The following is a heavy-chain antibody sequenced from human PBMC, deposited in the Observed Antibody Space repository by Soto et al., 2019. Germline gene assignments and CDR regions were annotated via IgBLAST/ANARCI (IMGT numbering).Heavy chain of an antibody. CDR3: AKDRDFWTGSGIDY. CDR2: LSGSGDNT. CDR1: GFIFSGYA. D-gene: IGHD3-3*01. J-gene: IGHJ4*02. V-gene: IGHV3-23*01. Sequence: EVQLLESGGGLIQPGGSLRLSCAASGFIFSGYAMSWVRQAPGKGLEWVSTLSGSGDNTYYADSLNGRFTISRDTSKNTLYLQMNSLRAEDTAVYFCAKDRDFWTGSGIDYWGQGTLVTVSA.